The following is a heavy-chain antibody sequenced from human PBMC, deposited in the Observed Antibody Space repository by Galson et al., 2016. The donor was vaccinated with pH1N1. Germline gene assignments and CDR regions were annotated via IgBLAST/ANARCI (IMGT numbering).Heavy chain of an antibody. CDR1: GGSISSSIYY. CDR3: ARDRVALTGIFDY. Sequence: TLSLTCTVSGGSISSSIYYWNWIRQPAGKGLEWIGRMYTSGTTTYNPSLESRVSISVDTSKNQFPLRLSSVTAADTAVYFCARDRVALTGIFDYWGQGALVTVSS. CDR2: MYTSGTT. V-gene: IGHV4-61*02. J-gene: IGHJ4*02. D-gene: IGHD3-10*01.